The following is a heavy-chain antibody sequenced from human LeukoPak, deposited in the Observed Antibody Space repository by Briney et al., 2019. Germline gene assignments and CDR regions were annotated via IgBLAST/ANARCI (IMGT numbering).Heavy chain of an antibody. CDR3: AREGSKEWELPSGVWFDP. Sequence: SETLSLTCTVSGGSISSYYWSWIRQPAGKGLEWIGRIYTSGSTNYNPSLKSRVTMSVDTSKNQFSLRLSSVTAADTAVYYCAREGSKEWELPSGVWFDPWGQGTLVTVSS. D-gene: IGHD1-26*01. V-gene: IGHV4-4*07. CDR2: IYTSGST. J-gene: IGHJ5*02. CDR1: GGSISSYY.